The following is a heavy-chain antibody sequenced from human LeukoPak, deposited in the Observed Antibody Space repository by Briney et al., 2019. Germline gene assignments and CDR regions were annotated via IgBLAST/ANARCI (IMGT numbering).Heavy chain of an antibody. Sequence: PSQTLSLTCTVSGGSISSGSYYWTWIRQPAGKGLEWIGRIYTSGSTNHNPSLKSRVTISLDTSKNQFSLKQISVTAADTAVYFCARERTDTSMDYWGQGTLVTVSS. CDR1: GGSISSGSYY. CDR2: IYTSGST. V-gene: IGHV4-61*02. D-gene: IGHD5-18*01. J-gene: IGHJ4*02. CDR3: ARERTDTSMDY.